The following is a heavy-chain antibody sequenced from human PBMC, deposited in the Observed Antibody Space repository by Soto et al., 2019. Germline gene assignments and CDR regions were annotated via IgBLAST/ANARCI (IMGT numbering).Heavy chain of an antibody. CDR1: GYTFTSYD. CDR3: ARMGNDFWSGYYTSYYYYYMDV. D-gene: IGHD3-3*01. J-gene: IGHJ6*03. Sequence: ASVKVSCKASGYTFTSYDINWVRQATGQGLEWMRWMNPNSGNTGYAQKFQGRVTMTRNTSISTAYMELSSLRSEDTAVYYCARMGNDFWSGYYTSYYYYYMDVWGKGTTVTVSS. V-gene: IGHV1-8*01. CDR2: MNPNSGNT.